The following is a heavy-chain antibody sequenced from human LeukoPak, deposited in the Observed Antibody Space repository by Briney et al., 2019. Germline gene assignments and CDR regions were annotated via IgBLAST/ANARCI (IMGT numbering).Heavy chain of an antibody. CDR1: GYTFTGYY. Sequence: GASVKVSCKASGYTFTGYYMHWVRQAPGQWLEWMGRINPNSGGTNYAQKFQGRVTMTRDTSISTAYMELSRLRSDDTAVYYCARDIAAAGTFDYWGQGTLVTVSS. V-gene: IGHV1-2*06. CDR3: ARDIAAAGTFDY. D-gene: IGHD6-13*01. J-gene: IGHJ4*02. CDR2: INPNSGGT.